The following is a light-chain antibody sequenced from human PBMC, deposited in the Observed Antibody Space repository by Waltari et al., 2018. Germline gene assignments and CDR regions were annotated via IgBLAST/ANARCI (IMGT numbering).Light chain of an antibody. J-gene: IGKJ1*01. CDR1: QSVGSK. V-gene: IGKV3-15*01. CDR2: GAS. Sequence: EIVMTQSPATLSVSPGERATLPCRASQSVGSKLAWYQQKPGQAPRLLIYGASTRATGIPARFIGSGAATEFTLTISSLQSEDFAVYYCHQYNNWPRTFGQGTKVEIK. CDR3: HQYNNWPRT.